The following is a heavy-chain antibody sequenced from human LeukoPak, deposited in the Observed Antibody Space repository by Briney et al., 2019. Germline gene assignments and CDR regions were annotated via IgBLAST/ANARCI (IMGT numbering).Heavy chain of an antibody. V-gene: IGHV3-30-3*01. D-gene: IGHD2-15*01. CDR1: GFTFSSYA. CDR2: ISYDGSNK. Sequence: GRSLRLSCAASGFTFSSYAMHWVRQAPGKGLEWVAVISYDGSNKYYADSVKGRFTISRDNSKNTLYLQMNSLRAEDTAVYYCARDHCRGGSCYPFAYYYYYGMDVWGQGTTVTVTS. CDR3: ARDHCRGGSCYPFAYYYYYGMDV. J-gene: IGHJ6*02.